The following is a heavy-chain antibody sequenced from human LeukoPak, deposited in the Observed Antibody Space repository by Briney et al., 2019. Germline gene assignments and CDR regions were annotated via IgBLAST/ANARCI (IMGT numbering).Heavy chain of an antibody. D-gene: IGHD3-10*01. V-gene: IGHV1-8*01. CDR3: ARGMNYYGSGSSMYNWFDP. CDR2: MNPNSGNT. CDR1: GYTFTRYD. Sequence: ASVKVSCKASGYTFTRYDINWVRQATGQGLEWRGWMNPNSGNTGYAQKFQGRVTMTRNTSISTAYMELSSLRSEDTAVYYCARGMNYYGSGSSMYNWFDPWGQGTLVTVSS. J-gene: IGHJ5*02.